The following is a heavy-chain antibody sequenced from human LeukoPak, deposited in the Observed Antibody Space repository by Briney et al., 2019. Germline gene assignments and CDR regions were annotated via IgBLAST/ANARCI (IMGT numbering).Heavy chain of an antibody. V-gene: IGHV4-34*01. Sequence: PSETLSLTCAVYGGSFSGYYWSWIRQPPGKGLEWIGEINHSGSTNYNPPLKSRVTISVDTSKNQFSLKLSSVTAADTAVYYCARGFEYPDYWGQGTLVTVSS. CDR3: ARGFEYPDY. CDR1: GGSFSGYY. D-gene: IGHD2-2*02. J-gene: IGHJ4*02. CDR2: INHSGST.